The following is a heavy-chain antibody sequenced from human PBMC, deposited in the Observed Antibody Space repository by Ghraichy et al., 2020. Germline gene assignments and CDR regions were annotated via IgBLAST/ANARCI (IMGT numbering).Heavy chain of an antibody. CDR3: ARGLLRGYSYGKKKRANWFDP. Sequence: SETLSLTCAVYGGSFSGYYWSWIRQPPGKGLEWIGEINHSGSTNYNPSLKSRVTISVDTSKNQFSLKLSSVTAADTAVYYCARGLLRGYSYGKKKRANWFDPWGQGTLVTVSS. CDR1: GGSFSGYY. CDR2: INHSGST. J-gene: IGHJ5*02. V-gene: IGHV4-34*01. D-gene: IGHD5-18*01.